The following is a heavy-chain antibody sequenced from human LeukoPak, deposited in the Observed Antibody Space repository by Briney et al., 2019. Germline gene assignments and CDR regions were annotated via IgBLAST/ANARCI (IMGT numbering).Heavy chain of an antibody. J-gene: IGHJ6*03. CDR2: ISSSSSTI. Sequence: PGGSLRLSCAASGFTFSSYSMNWVRQAPGKGLEWVSYISSSSSTIYYADSVKGRFTISRDNAKNSLYLQMNSLRAEDTAVYYCARATRYFDWLLLGYYMDVWGKGTTVTVSS. CDR3: ARATRYFDWLLLGYYMDV. V-gene: IGHV3-48*04. D-gene: IGHD3-9*01. CDR1: GFTFSSYS.